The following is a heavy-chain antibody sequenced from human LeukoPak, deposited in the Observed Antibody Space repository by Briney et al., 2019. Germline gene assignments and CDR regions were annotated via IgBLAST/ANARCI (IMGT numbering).Heavy chain of an antibody. V-gene: IGHV4-59*08. Sequence: SETLSLTCTVSGGSISSYYWSWIRQPPGKGLEWIGYIYYSGSTNYNPSLKSRVTISVDTSKNQFSLKLSSVTAADTAVYYCARGVRGYSSSAFYFDYWGQGTLVTVSS. CDR2: IYYSGST. CDR3: ARGVRGYSSSAFYFDY. D-gene: IGHD6-13*01. J-gene: IGHJ4*02. CDR1: GGSISSYY.